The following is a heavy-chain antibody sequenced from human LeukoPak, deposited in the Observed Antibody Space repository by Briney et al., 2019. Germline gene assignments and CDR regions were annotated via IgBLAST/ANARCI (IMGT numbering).Heavy chain of an antibody. CDR2: SRNKADSYTA. D-gene: IGHD6-13*01. Sequence: GGSLRLSCAASGFTFSDSSMSWVRQAPGKGLEWVGRSRNKADSYTAEYAASVKGRFTISRDESKNSLYLQISSLGTEDAAVYYCATSSWYRLAYWGQGSLVTVSS. CDR3: ATSSWYRLAY. J-gene: IGHJ4*02. CDR1: GFTFSDSS. V-gene: IGHV3-72*01.